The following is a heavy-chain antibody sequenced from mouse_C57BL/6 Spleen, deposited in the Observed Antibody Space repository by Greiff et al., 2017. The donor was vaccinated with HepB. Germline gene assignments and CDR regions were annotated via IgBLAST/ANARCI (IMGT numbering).Heavy chain of an antibody. J-gene: IGHJ2*01. CDR3: AREYYSNYLDY. D-gene: IGHD2-5*01. CDR2: INPSSGYT. CDR1: GYTFTSYT. V-gene: IGHV1-4*01. Sequence: VKLVESGAELARPGASVKMSCKASGYTFTSYTMHWVKQRPGQGLEWIGYINPSSGYTKYNQKFKDKATLTADKSSSTAYMQLSSLTSEDSAVYYCAREYYSNYLDYWGQGTTLTVSS.